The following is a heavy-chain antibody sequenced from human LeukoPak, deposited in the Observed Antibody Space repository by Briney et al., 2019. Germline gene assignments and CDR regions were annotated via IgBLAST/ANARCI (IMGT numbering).Heavy chain of an antibody. V-gene: IGHV3-23*01. CDR3: AKADDGSSTYSLSPKEDFDF. CDR1: GFTFSKYA. D-gene: IGHD2-2*01. J-gene: IGHJ4*02. CDR2: LTGGGGRS. Sequence: GGSLRLSCAASGFTFSKYAMGWVRQAPGKGLEWVSALTGGGGRSFYADSVKGRFTIYRDKCKNTLYREMNSLSAEDTVVYYCAKADDGSSTYSLSPKEDFDFWGQGTLVTVSS.